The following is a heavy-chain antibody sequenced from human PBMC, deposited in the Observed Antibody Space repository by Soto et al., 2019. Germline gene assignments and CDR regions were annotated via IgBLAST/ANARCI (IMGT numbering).Heavy chain of an antibody. CDR2: TDYDGIFS. CDR1: GFAFSSSW. J-gene: IGHJ3*01. V-gene: IGHV3-74*01. Sequence: EVQLVESGGGLVQPGGSLRLSCVASGFAFSSSWMHWVRQAPGKGLVWISRTDYDGIFSTYADSVEGRFTISRDNARNTLFLQMNSLRVDDTAIYYCVRDLRLSGEAFDVWGQGTVVTVSS. CDR3: VRDLRLSGEAFDV. D-gene: IGHD3-3*01.